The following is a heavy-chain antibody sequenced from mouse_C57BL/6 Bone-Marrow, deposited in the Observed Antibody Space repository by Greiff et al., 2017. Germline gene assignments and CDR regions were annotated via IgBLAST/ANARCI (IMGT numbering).Heavy chain of an antibody. Sequence: VKLMESGPGLVAPSQSLSITCTVSGFSLTSYGVDWVRQPPGKGLEWLGVIWGGGSTNYNSALMSRLSISKDNSKSQVFLKMNSLQTDDTAMYYCAKHVGSSQSSYYYAMDYWGQGTSVTVSS. D-gene: IGHD1-1*01. CDR2: IWGGGST. V-gene: IGHV2-9*01. J-gene: IGHJ4*01. CDR3: AKHVGSSQSSYYYAMDY. CDR1: GFSLTSYG.